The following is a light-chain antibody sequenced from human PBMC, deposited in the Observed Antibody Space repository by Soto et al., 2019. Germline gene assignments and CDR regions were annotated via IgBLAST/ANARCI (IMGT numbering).Light chain of an antibody. V-gene: IGKV1-5*03. CDR1: QSISSW. CDR3: QHYNSYPLT. CDR2: KAS. J-gene: IGKJ4*01. Sequence: DIQMTQSPSTLSASVGDRVTITCRASQSISSWLSWYQQKPGKAPNLLLYKASSLESGVPSRCSGSGSGTDSTRTISSLQPDDFATYYCQHYNSYPLTFGGGTKVEIK.